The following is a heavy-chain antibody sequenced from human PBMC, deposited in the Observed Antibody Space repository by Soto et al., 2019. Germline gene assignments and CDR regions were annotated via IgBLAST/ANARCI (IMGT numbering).Heavy chain of an antibody. CDR1: GFVFSDHY. CDR2: IRNQAFRYTT. D-gene: IGHD2-2*02. CDR3: TAAIRSNGMDV. V-gene: IGHV3-72*01. Sequence: PGGSLRLSCAASGFVFSDHYMDWVRQAPEKGLEWVGRIRNQAFRYTTEYAASVRGRFTISRDESTNSLFLQMNSLKTDDTALYYCTAAIRSNGMDVWGQGTTVTVSS. J-gene: IGHJ6*02.